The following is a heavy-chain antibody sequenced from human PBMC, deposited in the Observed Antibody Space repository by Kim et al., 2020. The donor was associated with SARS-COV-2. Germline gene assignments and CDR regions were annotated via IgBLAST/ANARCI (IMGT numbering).Heavy chain of an antibody. V-gene: IGHV3-21*01. J-gene: IGHJ6*02. CDR2: ISSSSSYI. CDR1: GFTFSSYS. D-gene: IGHD5-12*01. CDR3: ARDSLDVDIVATSCCISYGMDV. Sequence: GGSLRLSCAASGFTFSSYSMNWVRQAPGKGLEWVSSISSSSSYIYYADSVKGRFTISRDNAKNSLYLQMNSLRAEDTAVYYCARDSLDVDIVATSCCISYGMDVWGQGTTVTVSS.